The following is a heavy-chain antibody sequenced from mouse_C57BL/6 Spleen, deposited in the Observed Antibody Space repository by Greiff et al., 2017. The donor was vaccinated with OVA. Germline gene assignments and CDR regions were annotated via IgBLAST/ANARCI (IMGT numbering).Heavy chain of an antibody. V-gene: IGHV1-69*01. CDR3: ARHYYGSSYAAWFAY. D-gene: IGHD1-1*01. J-gene: IGHJ3*01. CDR2: IDPSDSYT. Sequence: VQLQQPGAELVMPGASVKLSCKASGYTFTSYWMHWVKQRPGQGLEWIGEIDPSDSYTNYNQKFKGKSTLTVDKSSSTAYMQLSSLTSEDSAVYYCARHYYGSSYAAWFAYWGQGTLVTVSA. CDR1: GYTFTSYW.